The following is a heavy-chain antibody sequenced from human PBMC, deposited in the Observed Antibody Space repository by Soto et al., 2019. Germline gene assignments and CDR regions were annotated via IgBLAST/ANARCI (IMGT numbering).Heavy chain of an antibody. Sequence: PWGSLRLSCTASGFTFGDYGMSWVRQAPGKGLEWVSGINWNGGSTGYADSVKGRFTISRDNAKNSLYLQMNSLRAEDTALYHCARPLLGYCSGGSRYWGAFDIWGQGTMVTVSS. CDR2: INWNGGST. V-gene: IGHV3-20*01. CDR1: GFTFGDYG. D-gene: IGHD2-15*01. J-gene: IGHJ3*02. CDR3: ARPLLGYCSGGSRYWGAFDI.